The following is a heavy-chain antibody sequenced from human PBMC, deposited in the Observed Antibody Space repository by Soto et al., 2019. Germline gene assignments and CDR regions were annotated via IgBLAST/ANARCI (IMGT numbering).Heavy chain of an antibody. CDR1: GYTFSSYG. Sequence: QVQLVQSGPEVKRPGASMKVSCQASGYTFSSYGISWVRQAPGQGFEWMGWISGYNGNTKHALKFLGRVTLTTDTSTSTAYMELRSLRSDDTAVFYCARALGGDQVYYFDSWGQGTLVTVSS. CDR3: ARALGGDQVYYFDS. V-gene: IGHV1-18*01. D-gene: IGHD3-16*01. CDR2: ISGYNGNT. J-gene: IGHJ4*02.